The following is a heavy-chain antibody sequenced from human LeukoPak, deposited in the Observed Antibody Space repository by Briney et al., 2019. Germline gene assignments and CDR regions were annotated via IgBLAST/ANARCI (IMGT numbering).Heavy chain of an antibody. Sequence: ASVKVSCKASGYTFTGYYMHWVRQAPGQGLEWMGRINTNSGGTNYAQKFQGRVTMTRDTSISTAYMELSRLRSDDTAVYYCASVSGYDSSGYYYSNYWGQGTLVTVSS. V-gene: IGHV1-2*06. CDR3: ASVSGYDSSGYYYSNY. J-gene: IGHJ4*02. CDR1: GYTFTGYY. CDR2: INTNSGGT. D-gene: IGHD3-22*01.